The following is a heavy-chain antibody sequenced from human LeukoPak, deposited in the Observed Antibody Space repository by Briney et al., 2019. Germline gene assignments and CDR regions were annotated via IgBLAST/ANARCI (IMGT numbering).Heavy chain of an antibody. CDR1: GFTFSSHA. Sequence: GRSLRLSCAASGFTFSSHAMHWVRQAPGKGLEWVAVISYDGGNKYYADSVKGRFTISRDNSKNTLYLQMNSLRAEDTAVYYCARTSGSNSGPIDYWGQGTLVTVSS. J-gene: IGHJ4*02. V-gene: IGHV3-30*04. CDR2: ISYDGGNK. D-gene: IGHD1-26*01. CDR3: ARTSGSNSGPIDY.